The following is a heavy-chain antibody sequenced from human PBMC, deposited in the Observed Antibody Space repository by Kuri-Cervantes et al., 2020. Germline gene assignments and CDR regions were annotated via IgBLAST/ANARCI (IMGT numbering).Heavy chain of an antibody. CDR3: ARGGGLGYCTGGVCYTDYYYYMDV. CDR1: GYTFTGYY. D-gene: IGHD2-8*02. CDR2: INPNSGGT. Sequence: ASVKVSCKASGYTFTGYYMHWVRQAPGQGLEWMGWINPNSGGTNYAQKFQGWVTMTRDTSISTAYMELSRLRSDDTAVYYCARGGGLGYCTGGVCYTDYYYYMDVWGKGTTVTVSS. V-gene: IGHV1-2*04. J-gene: IGHJ6*03.